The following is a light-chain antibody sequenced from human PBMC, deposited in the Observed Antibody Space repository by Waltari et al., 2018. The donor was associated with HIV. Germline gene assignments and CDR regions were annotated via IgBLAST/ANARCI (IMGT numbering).Light chain of an antibody. CDR3: ETLDDNLNGPV. CDR2: SNN. J-gene: IGLJ2*01. V-gene: IGLV1-44*01. CDR1: SSNIGNNA. Sequence: QSVLTQPPSASGTPGQRVTISCSGSSSNIGNNAVSWYQQFPGTAPKLLLYSNNQRASGVPDRFSGANSGTSASLAISGLQSEDEANYYCETLDDNLNGPVFGGGTKLTVL.